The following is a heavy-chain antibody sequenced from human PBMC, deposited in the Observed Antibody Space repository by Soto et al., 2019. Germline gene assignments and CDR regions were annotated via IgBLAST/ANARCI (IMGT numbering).Heavy chain of an antibody. D-gene: IGHD1-1*01. CDR1: GFSLSTSGVG. CDR2: IYWDDDK. Sequence: SGPTLVNPTQTLTLTCTFSGFSLSTSGVGVGWIRQPPGKALEWLALIYWDDDKRYSPSLRSRLTISKDTSKNQVVLTMTNMEPVDTAKNYCANRRGTYYFDFWGLGTLVTVSS. J-gene: IGHJ4*02. CDR3: ANRRGTYYFDF. V-gene: IGHV2-5*02.